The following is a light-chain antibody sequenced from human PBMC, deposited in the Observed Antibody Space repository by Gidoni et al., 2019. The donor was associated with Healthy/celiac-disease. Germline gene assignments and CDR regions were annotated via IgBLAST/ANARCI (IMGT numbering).Light chain of an antibody. Sequence: EIVLPQSPATLSSSPGERATLSCRVSQSISRYLAWYQQKPGQAPRLLIYDASNRATGIPARFSGSGSGTDFTLTISSLEPEDFAVYYCQQRSNWPPGITFXGXTKVEIK. J-gene: IGKJ4*01. CDR1: QSISRY. CDR3: QQRSNWPPGIT. V-gene: IGKV3-11*01. CDR2: DAS.